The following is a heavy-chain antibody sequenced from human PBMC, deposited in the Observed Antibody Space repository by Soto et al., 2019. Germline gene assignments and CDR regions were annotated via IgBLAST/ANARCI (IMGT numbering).Heavy chain of an antibody. CDR2: ISSSSSTI. D-gene: IGHD2-2*01. CDR3: ARDPPADIVVVPAASIDAFDI. CDR1: GFTFSSYS. J-gene: IGHJ3*02. Sequence: GGSLRLSCAASGFTFSSYSMNWVRQAPGKGLEWVSYISSSSSTIYYADSVKGRFTISRDNAKNSLYLQMNSLRAEDTAVYYCARDPPADIVVVPAASIDAFDIWGQGTMVTVS. V-gene: IGHV3-48*04.